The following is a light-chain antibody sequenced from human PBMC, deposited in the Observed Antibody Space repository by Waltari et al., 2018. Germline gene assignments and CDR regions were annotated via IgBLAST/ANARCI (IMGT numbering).Light chain of an antibody. J-gene: IGLJ2*01. CDR2: LNSDGSH. Sequence: QLVLTQSPSASASLGDSVKLTCTLSSGHSSYALAWPQQRLEKGPRYLMKLNSDGSHSKGDGIPDRFSGSSSGAERYLTISSLQSEDEADYYCQTWGTGPFVVFGGGTKLTVL. V-gene: IGLV4-69*01. CDR3: QTWGTGPFVV. CDR1: SGHSSYA.